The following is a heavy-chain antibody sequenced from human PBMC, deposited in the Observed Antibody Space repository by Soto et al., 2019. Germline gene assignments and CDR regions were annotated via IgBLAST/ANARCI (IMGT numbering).Heavy chain of an antibody. CDR3: ATDIHATWLLNS. V-gene: IGHV3-30-3*01. D-gene: IGHD2-2*02. Sequence: GGSLRLSCAASGITCSGKSMYWVRQAPGKGLEWVALIAPDASQIYYADSVKGRFTISRDNSKNTLCLQMNSLRAEDTSLYLCATDIHATWLLNSWGQGTLVTVS. CDR1: GITCSGKS. J-gene: IGHJ4*02. CDR2: IAPDASQI.